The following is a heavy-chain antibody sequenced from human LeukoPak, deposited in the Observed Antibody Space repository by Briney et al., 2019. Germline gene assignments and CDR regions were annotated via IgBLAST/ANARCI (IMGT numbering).Heavy chain of an antibody. D-gene: IGHD5-18*01. CDR1: GGTFSSYT. V-gene: IGHV1-69*04. CDR2: IIPILGIA. CDR3: ARDGGASGYSYGYTPLDY. Sequence: SVKVPCKASGGTFSSYTISWVRQAPGQGLEWMGRIIPILGIANYAQKFQGRVTITADKSTGTAYMELSSLRSEDTAVYYCARDGGASGYSYGYTPLDYWGQGTLVTVSS. J-gene: IGHJ4*02.